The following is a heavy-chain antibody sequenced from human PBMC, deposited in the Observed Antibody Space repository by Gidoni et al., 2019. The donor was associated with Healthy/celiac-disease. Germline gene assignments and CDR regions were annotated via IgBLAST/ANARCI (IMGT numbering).Heavy chain of an antibody. J-gene: IGHJ2*01. V-gene: IGHV3-21*01. CDR2: ISSSSSYI. D-gene: IGHD3-22*01. Sequence: LEWVSSISSSSSYIYYADSVKGRFTISRDNAKNSLYLQMNSLRAEDTAVYYCAREYTYYYDSSGPAPHDHGYFDLWGRGTLVTVSS. CDR3: AREYTYYYDSSGPAPHDHGYFDL.